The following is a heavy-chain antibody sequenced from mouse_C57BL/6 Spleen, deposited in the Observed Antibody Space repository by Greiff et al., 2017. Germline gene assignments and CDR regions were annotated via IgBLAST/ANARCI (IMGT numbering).Heavy chain of an antibody. CDR1: GYTFTEYT. CDR3: ARHGGQYYYGSSPYYFDY. D-gene: IGHD1-1*01. J-gene: IGHJ2*01. CDR2: FYPGSGSI. Sequence: QVQLKQSGAELVKPGASVKLSCKASGYTFTEYTIHWVKQRSGQGLEWIGWFYPGSGSIKYNEKFKDKATLTADKSSSTVYMELSRLTSEDSAVYFCARHGGQYYYGSSPYYFDYWGQGTTLTVSS. V-gene: IGHV1-62-2*01.